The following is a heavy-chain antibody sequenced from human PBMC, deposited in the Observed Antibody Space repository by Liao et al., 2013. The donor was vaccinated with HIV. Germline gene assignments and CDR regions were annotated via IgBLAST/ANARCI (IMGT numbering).Heavy chain of an antibody. V-gene: IGHV4-39*07. CDR2: IYFSGST. CDR1: GGSISSSFYY. CDR3: ARVGYGSGSYFGY. Sequence: QLQLQESGPGLVKPSETLSLTCTVSGGSISSSFYYWGWVRQPPGKGLEWIGTIYFSGSTYYNPSLKSRVTISVDTSKNQFSLKLNSVTAADTAVYYCARVGYGSGSYFGYWGQGTLVTVSS. J-gene: IGHJ4*02. D-gene: IGHD3-10*01.